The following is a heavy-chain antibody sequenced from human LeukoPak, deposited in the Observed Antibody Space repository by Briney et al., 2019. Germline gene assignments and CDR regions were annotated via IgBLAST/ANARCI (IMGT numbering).Heavy chain of an antibody. D-gene: IGHD6-13*01. CDR2: IYPGDSDT. Sequence: PGESLKISCKGSGYSFTSYWIGWVRQTPGKGLEWMGIIYPGDSDTRYSPSFQGQVTISADKSISTAYLQWSSLKASDTAMYYCARPHIAAAGKETYYFDYWGQGTLVTVSS. V-gene: IGHV5-51*03. CDR1: GYSFTSYW. J-gene: IGHJ4*02. CDR3: ARPHIAAAGKETYYFDY.